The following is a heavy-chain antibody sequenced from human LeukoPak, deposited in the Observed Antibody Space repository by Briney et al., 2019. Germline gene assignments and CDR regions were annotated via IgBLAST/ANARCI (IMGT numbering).Heavy chain of an antibody. V-gene: IGHV3-7*01. CDR2: IKRDGGDK. J-gene: IGHJ4*02. D-gene: IGHD1-14*01. Sequence: GRTLRLSCAVSGLAFSNDWMSWVREAPGKGLERRASIKRDGGDKYYVDSVKGRFTISRANAKNSLYLQMNRLRAEERPLFYCARDPERKRGRDGLDCWGPGTLVIVGS. CDR3: ARDPERKRGRDGLDC. CDR1: GLAFSNDW.